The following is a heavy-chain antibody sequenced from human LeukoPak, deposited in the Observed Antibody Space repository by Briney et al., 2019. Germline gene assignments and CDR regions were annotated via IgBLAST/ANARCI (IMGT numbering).Heavy chain of an antibody. D-gene: IGHD3-3*01. V-gene: IGHV3-30-3*01. CDR1: GFTFSSYA. Sequence: PGRSLRLSCAASGFTFSSYAMHWVRQAPGKGLEWVAVISYDGSNKYYADSVKGRFTISRDNSKNTLYLQMNSLRAEDTAVYYCARGAPSYYDFWSGYYRYYYGMDVWGQGTTVTVSS. J-gene: IGHJ6*02. CDR2: ISYDGSNK. CDR3: ARGAPSYYDFWSGYYRYYYGMDV.